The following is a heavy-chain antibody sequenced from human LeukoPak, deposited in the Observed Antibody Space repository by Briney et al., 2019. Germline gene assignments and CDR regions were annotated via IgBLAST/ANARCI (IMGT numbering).Heavy chain of an antibody. CDR1: GGTFSSYA. CDR2: IIPIFGTA. CDR3: ARYSGYDRLYYFDY. D-gene: IGHD5-12*01. V-gene: IGHV1-69*01. J-gene: IGHJ4*02. Sequence: GASVKVSCKASGGTFSSYAISWVRQAPGQGLEWMGGIIPIFGTANYAQKFQGRVTITADESTSTAYMEVSSLRSEDTAVYYCARYSGYDRLYYFDYWGQGTLVTVSS.